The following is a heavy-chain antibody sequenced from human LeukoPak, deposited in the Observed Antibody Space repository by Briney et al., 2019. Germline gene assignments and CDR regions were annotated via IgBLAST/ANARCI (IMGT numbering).Heavy chain of an antibody. D-gene: IGHD3-10*01. V-gene: IGHV3-23*01. J-gene: IGHJ4*02. Sequence: GGSLRLSCAASGFTFSSYGMSWVRQAPGKGLEWVSAISGSGGSTYYADSVKGRFTISRDNSKNTLYLQMNSLRAEDTAVYYCARGGARNYGFDYWGQGTLVTVSS. CDR2: ISGSGGST. CDR3: ARGGARNYGFDY. CDR1: GFTFSSYG.